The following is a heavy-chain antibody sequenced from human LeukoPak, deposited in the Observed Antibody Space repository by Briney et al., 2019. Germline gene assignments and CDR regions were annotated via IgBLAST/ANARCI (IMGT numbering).Heavy chain of an antibody. Sequence: GGSLRLPCAASGFTFSNAWMSWVRQAPGKGLEWVGRIKSKTDGGTTDYAAPVKGRFTISRDDSKNTLYLQMNSLKTEDTAVYYCTTGYCSGGSCYSSYFDYWGQGTLVTVSS. J-gene: IGHJ4*02. V-gene: IGHV3-15*01. CDR3: TTGYCSGGSCYSSYFDY. D-gene: IGHD2-15*01. CDR2: IKSKTDGGTT. CDR1: GFTFSNAW.